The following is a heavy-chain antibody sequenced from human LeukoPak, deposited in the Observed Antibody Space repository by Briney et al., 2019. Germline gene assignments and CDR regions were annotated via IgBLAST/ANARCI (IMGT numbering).Heavy chain of an antibody. CDR1: GGTFSSYA. Sequence: SVKVSCKASGGTFSSYAISWVRQAPGQGLEWMGRIIPILGIANYAQKFQGRVTITADKSTSTAYMELSSLRSEDTAVYYCASRPGVYCSGGSCFEDNAFDIWGQGTMVTVSS. CDR2: IIPILGIA. J-gene: IGHJ3*02. V-gene: IGHV1-69*04. D-gene: IGHD2-15*01. CDR3: ASRPGVYCSGGSCFEDNAFDI.